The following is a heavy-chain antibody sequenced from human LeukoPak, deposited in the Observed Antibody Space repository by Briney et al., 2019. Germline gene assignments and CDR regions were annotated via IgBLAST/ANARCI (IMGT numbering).Heavy chain of an antibody. V-gene: IGHV3-53*01. CDR1: GFTVSSNY. CDR2: IYSGGST. J-gene: IGHJ6*02. Sequence: GGSLRLSCAASGFTVSSNYMSWVRQAPGKGLEWVSVIYSGGSTYYADSVKGRFTISRDNSKNTLYLQMNSLRAEDTAVYYCARGRNWNYEYYYYGMDVWGQGTTVTVSS. CDR3: ARGRNWNYEYYYYGMDV. D-gene: IGHD1-7*01.